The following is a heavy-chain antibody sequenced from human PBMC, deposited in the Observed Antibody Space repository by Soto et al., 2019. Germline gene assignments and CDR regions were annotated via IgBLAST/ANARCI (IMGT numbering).Heavy chain of an antibody. Sequence: PGGSLRLSCAASGFTFSSYSMNWVRQAPGKGLEWVSYISSSSSTIYYADSVKGRFTISRDNAKNSLYLQMNSLRAEDTAVYYCARDRARGKFYFDHWGQGALVTVSS. D-gene: IGHD1-26*01. CDR1: GFTFSSYS. J-gene: IGHJ4*02. CDR2: ISSSSSTI. CDR3: ARDRARGKFYFDH. V-gene: IGHV3-48*01.